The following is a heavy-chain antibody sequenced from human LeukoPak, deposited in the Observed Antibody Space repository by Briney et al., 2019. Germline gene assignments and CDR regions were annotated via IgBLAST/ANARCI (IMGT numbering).Heavy chain of an antibody. CDR1: GFTFSSYA. CDR3: ARAIYGSSGV. Sequence: PGRSLRLSCAASGFTFSSYAMHWVRQAPGKGLEWVAVISYDGSNKYYADSVKGRFTISRDNSKNTLYLQMNSLRAEDTALYYCARAIYGSSGVWGQGTMVTVSS. CDR2: ISYDGSNK. V-gene: IGHV3-30-3*01. J-gene: IGHJ3*01. D-gene: IGHD3-22*01.